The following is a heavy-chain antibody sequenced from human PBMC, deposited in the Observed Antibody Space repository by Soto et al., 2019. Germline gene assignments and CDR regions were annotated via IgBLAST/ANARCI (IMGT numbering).Heavy chain of an antibody. V-gene: IGHV4-31*03. CDR2: VYYSGSS. CDR3: AKLSCTSSTCYFPGWFDP. Sequence: PSESRSPACTVSGDSASCGASVGMWIRQPPGKVLEWIANVYYSGSSYYNPSLKSRLTISVDTTKNQFSLQLKSMTAADTAVYYCAKLSCTSSTCYFPGWFDPWGQGTLVTVSS. J-gene: IGHJ5*02. D-gene: IGHD2-2*01. CDR1: GDSASCGASV.